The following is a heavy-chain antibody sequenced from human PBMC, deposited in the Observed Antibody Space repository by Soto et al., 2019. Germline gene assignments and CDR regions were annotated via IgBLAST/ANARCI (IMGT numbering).Heavy chain of an antibody. CDR2: INSDGSST. V-gene: IGHV3-74*01. CDR3: TRSGSSPYYYGMDV. Sequence: EVQLVESGGGLVQPGGSLRLSCAASGFTFSSYWMHWVRQAPGKGLVWVSRINSDGSSTNYADSVKGRFTISRDNARNTLFLQMDTLRAKDTAVYYCTRSGSSPYYYGMDVWGQGTTVTVSS. D-gene: IGHD6-6*01. CDR1: GFTFSSYW. J-gene: IGHJ6*02.